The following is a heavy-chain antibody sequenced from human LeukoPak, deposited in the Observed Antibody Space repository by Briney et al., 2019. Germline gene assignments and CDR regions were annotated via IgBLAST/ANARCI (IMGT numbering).Heavy chain of an antibody. CDR1: GASVNDYY. CDR3: ARGGWSLDF. J-gene: IGHJ4*02. CDR2: VHYSGGS. V-gene: IGHV4-59*02. Sequence: SETLSLTCTVSGASVNDYYWTWIRQTPGKGLEWIGYVHYSGGSDFNPSLKSRVTMSLASTENQLSLKVTSVTAADTAVYYCARGGWSLDFWAQGTLVTVSS.